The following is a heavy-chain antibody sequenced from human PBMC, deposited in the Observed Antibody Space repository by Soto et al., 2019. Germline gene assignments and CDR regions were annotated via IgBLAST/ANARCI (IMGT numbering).Heavy chain of an antibody. CDR2: IWYDGSNK. J-gene: IGHJ1*01. CDR3: ARDPRVETTLMAVFQG. D-gene: IGHD3-3*01. CDR1: GFSFSNDG. V-gene: IGHV3-33*01. Sequence: QVQLLESGGGVVQPGRSLRLSCAGSGFSFSNDGMHWVRQAPGKGLEWVALIWYDGSNKYYADSVKGRFTISRDNSKNTLYLQMSSLRNEDTAVYYCARDPRVETTLMAVFQGWGQGTLVTVSS.